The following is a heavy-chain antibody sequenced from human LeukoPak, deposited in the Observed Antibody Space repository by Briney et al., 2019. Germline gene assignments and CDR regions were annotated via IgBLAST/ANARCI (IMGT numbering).Heavy chain of an antibody. V-gene: IGHV1-46*01. CDR2: INPSGGST. CDR1: GYTFTSYY. D-gene: IGHD3-22*01. Sequence: ASVKVSCKASGYTFTSYYMHWVRQAPGQGLEWMGIINPSGGSTSYARNFQGRVTMTTDTSTSTAYMELKSLRSDDTAVYFCARDGYYDSSGFSDHWGQGTLVTVSS. CDR3: ARDGYYDSSGFSDH. J-gene: IGHJ4*02.